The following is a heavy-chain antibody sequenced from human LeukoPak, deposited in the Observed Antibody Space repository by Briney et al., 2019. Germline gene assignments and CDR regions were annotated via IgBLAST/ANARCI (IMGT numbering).Heavy chain of an antibody. CDR3: AREGTGYSGYVDY. V-gene: IGHV4-59*01. CDR1: GGSISSFY. Sequence: SETLSLTCTVSGGSISSFYWNWIRQPPGKGLEWIGYIHYSGSSNYNPSPKSRVTISVDTSKNQFSLKLSSVTAADTAVYYCAREGTGYSGYVDYWGQGTLVTVSS. CDR2: IHYSGSS. D-gene: IGHD5-12*01. J-gene: IGHJ4*02.